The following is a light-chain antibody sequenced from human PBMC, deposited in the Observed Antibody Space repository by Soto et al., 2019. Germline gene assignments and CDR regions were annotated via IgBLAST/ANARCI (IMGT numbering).Light chain of an antibody. J-gene: IGKJ2*01. V-gene: IGKV1D-8*01. CDR2: AAS. Sequence: VIWMTQSPSLLSASTGDRVTISCQMSQGISSYLAWYQQKPGKAPELLIYAASTLQSGVPSRFSGSGSGTDFTLTISCLQSDDFATYYCQQYYSFPYTFGQGTKLEIK. CDR3: QQYYSFPYT. CDR1: QGISSY.